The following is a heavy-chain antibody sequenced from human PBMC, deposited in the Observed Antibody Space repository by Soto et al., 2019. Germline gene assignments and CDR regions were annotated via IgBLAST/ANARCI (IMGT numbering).Heavy chain of an antibody. V-gene: IGHV3-23*01. Sequence: EVQLLESGGGLVQPGGSLRLPCAASGFTFSSYAMSWVRQAPGKGLEWVSALSGSGGGTYYADSVKGRFTISRDNSKDTLYLQMNSLRAEDTAVYYCAKPSSDWTYFDSWGQGTLVTVSS. D-gene: IGHD2-21*02. CDR2: LSGSGGGT. CDR3: AKPSSDWTYFDS. CDR1: GFTFSSYA. J-gene: IGHJ4*02.